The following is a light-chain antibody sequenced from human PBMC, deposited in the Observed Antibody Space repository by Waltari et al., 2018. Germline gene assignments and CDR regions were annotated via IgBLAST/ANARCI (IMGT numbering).Light chain of an antibody. CDR2: EDT. Sequence: SYELTQPPSVSVSPGQAVSLTSPGKKLGDKYVNWYQQKAGQSPVLVIYEDTKRPSGIPGRLSASNSGNTATLTISETQAMDEADYYCQTWDSSSYVFGTGTTVTVL. CDR1: KLGDKY. J-gene: IGLJ1*01. V-gene: IGLV3-1*01. CDR3: QTWDSSSYV.